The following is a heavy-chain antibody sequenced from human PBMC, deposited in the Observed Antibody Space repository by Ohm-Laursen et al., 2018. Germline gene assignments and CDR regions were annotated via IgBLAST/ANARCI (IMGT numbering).Heavy chain of an antibody. J-gene: IGHJ2*01. V-gene: IGHV6-1*01. CDR1: GDSVSSNSAA. CDR3: ARDPVAIHWDLDV. Sequence: PTQTLTLTCATSGDSVSSNSAAWNWIRQSPSRGLEWLGRTYYRSKWYNDYAVSVKSRITINPDTSKNQFSLQLNSVTPEDTALYYCARDPVAIHWDLDVWGRGTLVTVSS. D-gene: IGHD6-19*01. CDR2: TYYRSKWYN.